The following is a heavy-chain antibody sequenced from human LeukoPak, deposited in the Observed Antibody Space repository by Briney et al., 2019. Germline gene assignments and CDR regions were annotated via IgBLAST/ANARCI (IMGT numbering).Heavy chain of an antibody. CDR1: GGTFSSYA. Sequence: ASVKVSYKASGGTFSSYAISWVRQAPGQGLEWMGGIIPIFGTANYAQKFQGRVTITADKSTSTAYMELSSLRSEDTAVYYCATPREGTSWPPPNLNYYYYYGMDVWGKGTTVTVSS. CDR3: ATPREGTSWPPPNLNYYYYYGMDV. J-gene: IGHJ6*04. V-gene: IGHV1-69*06. CDR2: IIPIFGTA. D-gene: IGHD2-2*01.